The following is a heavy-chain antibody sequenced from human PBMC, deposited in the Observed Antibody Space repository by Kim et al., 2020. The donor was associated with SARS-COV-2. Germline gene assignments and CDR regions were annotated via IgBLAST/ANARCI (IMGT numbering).Heavy chain of an antibody. CDR2: ISSSSSYI. V-gene: IGHV3-21*01. CDR3: ARDREAVADQGGFDY. J-gene: IGHJ4*02. D-gene: IGHD6-19*01. Sequence: GGSLRLSCAASGFTFSSYSMNWVRQAPGKGLEWVSSISSSSSYIYYADSVKGRFTISRDNAKNSLYLQMNSLRAEDTAVYYCARDREAVADQGGFDYWGQGTLVTVSS. CDR1: GFTFSSYS.